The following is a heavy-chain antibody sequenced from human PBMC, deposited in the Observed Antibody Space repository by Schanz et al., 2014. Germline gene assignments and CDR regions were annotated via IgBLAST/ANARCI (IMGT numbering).Heavy chain of an antibody. CDR1: GFTFNNFN. D-gene: IGHD3-22*01. Sequence: EVQLLESGGGLVKPGGSLRLSCAASGFTFNNFNMNWVRQAPGKGLEWVSSISSSGSSIYYADSVKGRFTISRDNLKNTVYLQMNSLRAGDTAVYYCAKDGRLPYYGTGSDFDYWGQGTLVAVSS. CDR3: AKDGRLPYYGTGSDFDY. V-gene: IGHV3-21*04. CDR2: ISSSGSSI. J-gene: IGHJ4*02.